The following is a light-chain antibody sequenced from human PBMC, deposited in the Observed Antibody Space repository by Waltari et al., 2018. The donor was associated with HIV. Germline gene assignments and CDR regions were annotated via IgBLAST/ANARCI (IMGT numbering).Light chain of an antibody. Sequence: DIVMTQSPATLSVSPGERAALSCRASQSVTANFAWYQQKTGQAPRLVIYGASTRATGIPARFSGSGSGTEFTLTIRSLQSEDFAVYYCQQYNNWPPTFGQGTKVEIK. V-gene: IGKV3-15*01. J-gene: IGKJ1*01. CDR2: GAS. CDR1: QSVTAN. CDR3: QQYNNWPPT.